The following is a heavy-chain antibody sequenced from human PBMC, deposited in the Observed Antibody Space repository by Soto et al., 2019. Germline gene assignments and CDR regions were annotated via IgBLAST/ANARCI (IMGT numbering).Heavy chain of an antibody. J-gene: IGHJ3*02. CDR2: IYWSGDE. CDR1: GFSLRTSGVV. V-gene: IGHV2-5*01. CDR3: ARGLATLPVFAFDI. D-gene: IGHD6-6*01. Sequence: SGPTLVNPPKTLPLTCSFSGFSLRTSGVVVGWTSQFPGKDLECLALIYWSGDEHYRPSLNIRLSIINDTSKNHVVLIMTDMDPVDGATYYCARGLATLPVFAFDIWGQGTMVTFS.